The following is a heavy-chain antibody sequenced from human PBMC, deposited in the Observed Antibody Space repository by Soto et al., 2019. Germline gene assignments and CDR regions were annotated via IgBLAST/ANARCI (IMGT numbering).Heavy chain of an antibody. CDR1: GASISGYF. J-gene: IGHJ5*02. Sequence: SETLSLTCTVSGASISGYFWSWIRQPPEKGLEWIGYTYSSGSTYYNSSLKSRVTISVDTSKNQFSLKLSSVTTADTAVYYCARAGYNYASGYWFDPWGQGTLVTSP. CDR3: ARAGYNYASGYWFDP. CDR2: TYSSGST. V-gene: IGHV4-59*01. D-gene: IGHD5-18*01.